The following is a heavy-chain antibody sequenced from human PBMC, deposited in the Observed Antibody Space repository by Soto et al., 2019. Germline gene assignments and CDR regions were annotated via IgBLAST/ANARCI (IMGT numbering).Heavy chain of an antibody. CDR1: GCTFTNYG. Sequence: QLQLVQSGSEVKKPGASVKVSCKTSGCTFTNYGFTWVRQAPGKGLEWMGWSSALNGFTNYAQDFQGKVTLTTDSSTNTAYMEMRGMSSDDTAFYYCAATTSIARGLRDWGQGTLVSVAS. CDR2: SSALNGFT. D-gene: IGHD6-6*01. J-gene: IGHJ4*02. V-gene: IGHV1-18*01. CDR3: AATTSIARGLRD.